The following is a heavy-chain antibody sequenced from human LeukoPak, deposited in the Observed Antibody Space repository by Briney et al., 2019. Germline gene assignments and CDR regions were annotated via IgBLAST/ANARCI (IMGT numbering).Heavy chain of an antibody. J-gene: IGHJ4*02. CDR2: ISHDGRNK. Sequence: GGSLRLSCAAFGFTFRNYGMHWVRQAPGKGLEWVAVISHDGRNKYYVESVKGRFTISRDNSKNTLDLQMNSLRAEDTAVYYCARDSLMLRGPLVIYYFDFWGQGTLVTVSS. V-gene: IGHV3-30*03. CDR1: GFTFRNYG. CDR3: ARDSLMLRGPLVIYYFDF. D-gene: IGHD3-10*01.